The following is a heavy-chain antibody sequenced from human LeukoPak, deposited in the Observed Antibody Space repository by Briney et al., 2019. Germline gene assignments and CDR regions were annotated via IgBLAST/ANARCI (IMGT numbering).Heavy chain of an antibody. CDR1: GFTFSSYG. J-gene: IGHJ4*02. CDR2: ISYDVGKK. Sequence: AGGSLRLSCAASGFTFSSYGMHWVRQAPGKGLEWVAVISYDVGKKYYADSVKGRFTISRDNSKNTLYLQMNSLRAEDTAVYYCAKDAGDYGVYWGQGTLVTVSS. D-gene: IGHD4-17*01. CDR3: AKDAGDYGVY. V-gene: IGHV3-30*18.